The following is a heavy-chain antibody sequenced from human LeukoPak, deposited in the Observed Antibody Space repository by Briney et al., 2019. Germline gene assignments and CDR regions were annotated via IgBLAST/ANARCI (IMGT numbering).Heavy chain of an antibody. CDR3: ARAGDDRNDGGYFDY. J-gene: IGHJ4*02. Sequence: ASVKVSCKASGYTFTGYYMHWVRQAPGQGLEWMGRINPNSGGTNYAQKFQGRITMTRDTSISTAYMELSRLRSDDTAVYYCARAGDDRNDGGYFDYWGQGTLVTVSS. CDR1: GYTFTGYY. V-gene: IGHV1-2*06. CDR2: INPNSGGT. D-gene: IGHD1-1*01.